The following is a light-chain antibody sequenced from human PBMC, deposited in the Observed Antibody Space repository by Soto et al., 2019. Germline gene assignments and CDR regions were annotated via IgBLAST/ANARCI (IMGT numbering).Light chain of an antibody. Sequence: QSVLTQPPSVSEAPRQRVTISCSGGSSNIGNNAVNWYQQLPGKPPKLLIYSDDLLPSGVSDRLSGSKSGTSASLAISGLQSEAEADYYCAAWDDSLHGVVFGGGTKLTVL. CDR1: SSNIGNNA. CDR2: SDD. V-gene: IGLV1-36*01. J-gene: IGLJ2*01. CDR3: AAWDDSLHGVV.